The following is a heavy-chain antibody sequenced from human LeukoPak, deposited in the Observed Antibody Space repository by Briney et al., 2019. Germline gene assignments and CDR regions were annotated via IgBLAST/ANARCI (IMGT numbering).Heavy chain of an antibody. D-gene: IGHD3-3*01. CDR3: ARGLRFLEDSYYFDY. V-gene: IGHV5-51*01. CDR2: IYPGDSGT. CDR1: GYSFTSYW. J-gene: IGHJ4*02. Sequence: GESLKISCKGSGYSFTSYWIGWVRQMPGKGLEWMGIIYPGDSGTRYSPSFQGQVTISADKSISTAYLQWSSLKASDTAMYYCARGLRFLEDSYYFDYWGQGTLVTVSS.